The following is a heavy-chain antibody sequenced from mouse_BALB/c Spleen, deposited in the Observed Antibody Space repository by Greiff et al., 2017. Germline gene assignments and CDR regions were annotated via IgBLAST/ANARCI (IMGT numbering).Heavy chain of an antibody. D-gene: IGHD1-1*01. V-gene: IGHV3-6*02. Sequence: EVKLQESGPGLVKPSQSLSLTCSVTGYSITSGYYWTWIRQFPGNKLEWMGYISYDGSNNYNPSLKNRISITRDTSKNQFFLKLNSVTTEDTATYYCARGGGSYYAMDYWGQGTSVTVSS. CDR2: ISYDGSN. CDR3: ARGGGSYYAMDY. J-gene: IGHJ4*01. CDR1: GYSITSGYY.